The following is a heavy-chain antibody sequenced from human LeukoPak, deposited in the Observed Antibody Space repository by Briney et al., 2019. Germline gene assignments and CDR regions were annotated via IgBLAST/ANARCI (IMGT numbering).Heavy chain of an antibody. CDR2: ISSSSSYI. Sequence: PGGSLRLSCAASGFTFSSYSMNWVRQAPGKGLEWVSSISSSSSYIYYADSVKGRYTISRDNAKNSLYLQMNSLRTEDTAVYYCARVPTRWERHYFDYWGQGTLVTVSS. J-gene: IGHJ4*02. V-gene: IGHV3-21*01. D-gene: IGHD1-26*01. CDR1: GFTFSSYS. CDR3: ARVPTRWERHYFDY.